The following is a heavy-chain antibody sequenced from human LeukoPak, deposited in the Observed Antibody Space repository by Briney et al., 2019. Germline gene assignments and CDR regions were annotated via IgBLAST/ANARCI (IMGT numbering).Heavy chain of an antibody. V-gene: IGHV4-61*02. D-gene: IGHD1-26*01. J-gene: IGHJ5*02. Sequence: SETLSLTCTVSGGSITSGNFYWSWIRQPAGKGLEWIGRIYNTGSTNYNPSLKSRVTISVDRSKNQSSLMLKSVTAADTAVYYCARGVGSSESNYFDPWGQGTQATVSS. CDR1: GGSITSGNFY. CDR3: ARGVGSSESNYFDP. CDR2: IYNTGST.